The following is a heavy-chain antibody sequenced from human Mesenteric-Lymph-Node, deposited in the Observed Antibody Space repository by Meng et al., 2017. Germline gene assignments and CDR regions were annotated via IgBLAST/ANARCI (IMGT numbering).Heavy chain of an antibody. CDR2: ISAYNGNT. V-gene: IGHV1-18*04. J-gene: IGHJ5*02. Sequence: ASVKVSCKASGYTFTGYYMHWVRQAPGQGLEWMGWISAYNGNTNYAQKFQGRVTITADESTSTAYMELSSLRSEDTAVYYCALVRYNWFDPWGQGTLVTVSS. CDR3: ALVRYNWFDP. D-gene: IGHD6-13*01. CDR1: GYTFTGYY.